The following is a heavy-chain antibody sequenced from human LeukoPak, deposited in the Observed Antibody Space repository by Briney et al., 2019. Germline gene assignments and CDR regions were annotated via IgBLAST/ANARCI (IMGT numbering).Heavy chain of an antibody. CDR1: GFTFDDYA. D-gene: IGHD3-10*01. CDR2: ISWNSGNI. V-gene: IGHV3-9*01. CDR3: VKDAGRGYYFDA. J-gene: IGHJ5*02. Sequence: PGGSLRLSCAASGFTFDDYAMHWVRQAPGKGLDWVSGISWNSGNIDYADSAEGRFTISRDNAKNSLYLQMDSVTADDAALYYCVKDAGRGYYFDAWGQGTLVTVSS.